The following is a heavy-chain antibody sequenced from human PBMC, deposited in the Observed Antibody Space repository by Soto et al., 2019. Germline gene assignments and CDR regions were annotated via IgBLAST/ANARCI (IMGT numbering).Heavy chain of an antibody. V-gene: IGHV1-69*02. CDR2: IIPILGIA. D-gene: IGHD4-17*01. Sequence: QVQLVQSGAEVKKPGSSVKVSCKASGGTFSSYTISWVRQAPGQGLEWMGRIIPILGIANYAQKFQGRVTITADNSTSTAYMELSSLRSEDTAVYYCASFYGDYGPFDYWGQGTLVTVSS. CDR1: GGTFSSYT. CDR3: ASFYGDYGPFDY. J-gene: IGHJ4*02.